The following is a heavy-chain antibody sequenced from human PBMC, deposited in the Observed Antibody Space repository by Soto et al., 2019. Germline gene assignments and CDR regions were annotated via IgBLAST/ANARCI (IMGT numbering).Heavy chain of an antibody. J-gene: IGHJ6*02. Sequence: GASVKVSCKASGYTFTSYGISWVRQAPGQGLEWMGWISAYNGNTNYAQKLQGRVTMTTDTSTSTAYMELRSLRSDDTAVYYCARDDYGDDYYYYGMDVWGQGTTVTVS. D-gene: IGHD4-17*01. CDR3: ARDDYGDDYYYYGMDV. CDR1: GYTFTSYG. CDR2: ISAYNGNT. V-gene: IGHV1-18*01.